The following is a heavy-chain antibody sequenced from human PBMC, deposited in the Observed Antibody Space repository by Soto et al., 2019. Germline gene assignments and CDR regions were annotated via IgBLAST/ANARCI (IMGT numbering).Heavy chain of an antibody. V-gene: IGHV3-30-3*01. CDR2: ISYDGSNK. D-gene: IGHD3-3*01. CDR3: ARATTLEYVFDY. CDR1: GFTFSSYA. J-gene: IGHJ4*02. Sequence: PGGSLRLSCAASGFTFSSYAMHWVRQAPGKGLEWVAVISYDGSNKYYADSVKGRFTISRDNSKNTLYLQMNSLRAEDTAVYYCARATTLEYVFDYWGQGTLVTVSS.